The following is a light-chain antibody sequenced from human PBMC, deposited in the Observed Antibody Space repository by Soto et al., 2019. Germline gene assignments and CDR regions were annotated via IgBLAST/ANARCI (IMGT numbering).Light chain of an antibody. CDR3: QSYDSSLSGDV. CDR2: GNS. V-gene: IGLV1-40*01. Sequence: QSVLTQPPSVSGAPGQRVTISCTGSSSNIGAGYDVHWYQQLPGTAPKLLIYGNSNRPSGVPDRFSGSKSGTSDSLAITGLQAEDEADYDCQSYDSSLSGDVFGTGTKLTVL. J-gene: IGLJ1*01. CDR1: SSNIGAGYD.